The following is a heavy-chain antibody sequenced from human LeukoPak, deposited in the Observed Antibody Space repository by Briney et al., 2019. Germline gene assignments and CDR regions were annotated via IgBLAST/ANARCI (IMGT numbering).Heavy chain of an antibody. Sequence: GGSLRLSCVASEFTFSAYAMTWVRQAPGKGLEWVSAISGDGVSIYYADSVKGRFTLSRDNSKNTVYLQMNSLRAEDTAVYYCASVDTAMVTFYLDYWGQGTLVTVSS. D-gene: IGHD5-18*01. V-gene: IGHV3-23*01. J-gene: IGHJ4*02. CDR2: ISGDGVSI. CDR3: ASVDTAMVTFYLDY. CDR1: EFTFSAYA.